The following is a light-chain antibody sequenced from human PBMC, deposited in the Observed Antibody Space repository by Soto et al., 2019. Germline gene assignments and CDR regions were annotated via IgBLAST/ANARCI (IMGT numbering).Light chain of an antibody. CDR2: EVS. CDR1: SSDVGSYDL. CDR3: CSYATPRL. J-gene: IGLJ2*01. Sequence: QSALTQPASVSGSPGQSITISCTGTSSDVGSYDLVSWYQQHPDKAPKLLLFEVSKRPSGVSIRFSGSKSGNTASLTISRLPPEDDADYYCCSYATPRLFGGGTKLTVL. V-gene: IGLV2-23*02.